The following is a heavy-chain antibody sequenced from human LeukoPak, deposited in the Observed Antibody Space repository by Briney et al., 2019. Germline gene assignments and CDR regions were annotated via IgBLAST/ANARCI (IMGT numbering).Heavy chain of an antibody. CDR1: GFTFSSYG. CDR2: IWYDGSNK. J-gene: IGHJ4*02. Sequence: GGSLRLSCAASGFTFSSYGMHWVRQAPGKGLEWVAVIWYDGSNKYYVDSVKGRFTISRDNSKNTLYLQMNSLRAEDTAVYYCAKGSPADYYDDAGMSFDYWGPGTLVTVSS. V-gene: IGHV3-33*06. CDR3: AKGSPADYYDDAGMSFDY. D-gene: IGHD3-22*01.